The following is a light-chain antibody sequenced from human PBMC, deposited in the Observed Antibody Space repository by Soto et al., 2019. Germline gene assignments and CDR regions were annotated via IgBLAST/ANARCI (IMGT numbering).Light chain of an antibody. V-gene: IGKV3-15*01. CDR2: AAS. CDR1: QSVSSS. CDR3: QQYNNWLRT. J-gene: IGKJ1*01. Sequence: EIVMTQSPATLSVSPGERATLSCRASQSVSSSVAWYQQKPGQAPRLLIYAASTRASGVPARFSGSGSGTEFTLTISSLQSEDFAVYYCQQYNNWLRTFGHGTKVDI.